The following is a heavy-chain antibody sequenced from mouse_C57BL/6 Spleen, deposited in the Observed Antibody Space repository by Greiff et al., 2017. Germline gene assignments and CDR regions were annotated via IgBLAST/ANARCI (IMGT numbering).Heavy chain of an antibody. Sequence: LVESGAELVKPGASVKLSCKASGYTFTEYTIHWVKQRSGQGLEWIGWFYPGSGSIKYNEKFKDKATLTADKSSSTVYMELSRLTSEDSAVYFCARHEGGSYGNYAMDYWGQGTSVTVSS. D-gene: IGHD1-1*02. CDR3: ARHEGGSYGNYAMDY. CDR1: GYTFTEYT. J-gene: IGHJ4*01. V-gene: IGHV1-62-2*01. CDR2: FYPGSGSI.